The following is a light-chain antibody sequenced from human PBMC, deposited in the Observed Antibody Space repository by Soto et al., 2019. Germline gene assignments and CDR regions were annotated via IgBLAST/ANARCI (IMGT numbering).Light chain of an antibody. CDR3: QAWDSSTAV. CDR1: KLGDKY. CDR2: EDN. Sequence: SYELTQPPSVSVSPGQTASITCSGDKLGDKYACWYQQKSGQSPVVVIYEDNKRPSGIPERFSASNSGNTATLTISGTQALDEADYYCQAWDSSTAVFGGGTQLTVL. V-gene: IGLV3-1*01. J-gene: IGLJ2*01.